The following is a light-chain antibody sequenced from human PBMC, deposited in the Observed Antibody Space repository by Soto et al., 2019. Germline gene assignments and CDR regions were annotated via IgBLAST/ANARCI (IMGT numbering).Light chain of an antibody. V-gene: IGLV3-1*01. Sequence: SYELTQTPAVSVSPGQTASISCSGDKLGNKYTCWYQQKPGQSPVLVIYQDSERPSGIPERFSGSSSGNTATLTISETQAMDEADYYCQAWHSGAVVFGGGTKLTVL. CDR3: QAWHSGAVV. J-gene: IGLJ2*01. CDR1: KLGNKY. CDR2: QDS.